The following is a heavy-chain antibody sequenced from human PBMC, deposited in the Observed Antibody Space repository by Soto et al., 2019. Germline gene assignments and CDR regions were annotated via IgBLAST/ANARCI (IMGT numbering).Heavy chain of an antibody. Sequence: PSETLSLTCTVSGASIRSSAYWGWIRQPPGKGLESIANIYYDGNTYYNPSLKSRVTISLDTSKNQFSLRLNSVTAVVTVVYYCARRYGKNAFDIWGQGTMVTVSS. CDR1: GASIRSSAY. J-gene: IGHJ3*02. D-gene: IGHD5-18*01. V-gene: IGHV4-39*07. CDR3: ARRYGKNAFDI. CDR2: IYYDGNT.